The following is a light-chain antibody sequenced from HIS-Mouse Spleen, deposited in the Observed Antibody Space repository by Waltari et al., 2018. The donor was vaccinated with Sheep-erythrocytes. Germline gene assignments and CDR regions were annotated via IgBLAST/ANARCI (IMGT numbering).Light chain of an antibody. CDR2: DVS. CDR3: CSYAGSYNHV. CDR1: SSDVGGYNY. Sequence: QSALTQPRSVSGSPGQSVTISCTATSSDVGGYNYVSWYQQHPGKAPKLMIYDVSKRPSGVPDRFSGSKSGNTAYLTISGLQAEDEADYYCCSYAGSYNHVFATGTKVTVL. J-gene: IGLJ1*01. V-gene: IGLV2-11*01.